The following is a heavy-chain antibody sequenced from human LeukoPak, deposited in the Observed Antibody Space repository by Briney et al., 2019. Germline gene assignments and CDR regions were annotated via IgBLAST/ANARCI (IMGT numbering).Heavy chain of an antibody. V-gene: IGHV1-69*04. CDR3: ARGIRPTNFDY. D-gene: IGHD3-3*02. J-gene: IGHJ4*02. Sequence: GASVKVSCKASGGTFSSYAICWVRQAPGQGLEWMGRIIPILGIANYAQKFQGRVTITADKSTSTAYMELSSLRSEDTAVYYCARGIRPTNFDYWGQGTLVTVSS. CDR2: IIPILGIA. CDR1: GGTFSSYA.